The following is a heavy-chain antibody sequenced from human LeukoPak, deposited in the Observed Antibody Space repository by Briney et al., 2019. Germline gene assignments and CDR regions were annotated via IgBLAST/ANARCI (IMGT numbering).Heavy chain of an antibody. CDR1: GYTFTSYG. CDR3: ARARLLRYFDWLLEIPRELWFDP. V-gene: IGHV1-18*01. Sequence: GASVKVSCRASGYTFTSYGISWVRQAPGQGLEWMGWISAYNGNTNYAQKLQGRVTMTTDTPTSTAYMELRSLRSDDTAVYYCARARLLRYFDWLLEIPRELWFDPWGQGTLVTVSS. CDR2: ISAYNGNT. J-gene: IGHJ5*02. D-gene: IGHD3-9*01.